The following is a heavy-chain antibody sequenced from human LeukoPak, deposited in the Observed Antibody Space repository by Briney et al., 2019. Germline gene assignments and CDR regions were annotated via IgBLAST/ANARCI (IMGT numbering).Heavy chain of an antibody. CDR2: IKQDGSET. Sequence: GGSLRLSCAASGFTFSSYWMSWVRQAPGKGLEGVANIKQDGSETYFVDSLKGRFTISRDNAKNSLYLQMNSLRAEDTAVYYCARDRNWEGWAFDIWGQGTMVTVSS. CDR1: GFTFSSYW. CDR3: ARDRNWEGWAFDI. V-gene: IGHV3-7*01. D-gene: IGHD7-27*01. J-gene: IGHJ3*02.